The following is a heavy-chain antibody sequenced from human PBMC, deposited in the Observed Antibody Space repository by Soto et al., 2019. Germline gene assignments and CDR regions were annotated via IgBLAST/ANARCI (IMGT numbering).Heavy chain of an antibody. CDR2: IYYSGST. J-gene: IGHJ5*02. V-gene: IGHV4-39*01. CDR1: GGSISSSSYY. D-gene: IGHD3-16*01. CDR3: SRHWGEVDP. Sequence: QLQLQESGPGLVKPSENLSLTCTVSGGSISSSSYYWGWIRQHPGKGLEWIGSIYYSGSTYYNPSLKRRVTISVDTSKNQFSLKLSSVTAAETGVYYCSRHWGEVDPWGQGTLVTVSS.